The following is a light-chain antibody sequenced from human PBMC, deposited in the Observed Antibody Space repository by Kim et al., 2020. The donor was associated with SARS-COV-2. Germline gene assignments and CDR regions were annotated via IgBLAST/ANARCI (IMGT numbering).Light chain of an antibody. CDR1: QSVYSN. Sequence: SPGERATLSCRATQSVYSNLAWYQQKPGQAPRLLIYAASTRASGIPGRFSGSGSGTEFTLTISSLQSEDFAVYYCQHYNNWPPLTFGGGTKVDIK. V-gene: IGKV3-15*01. CDR3: QHYNNWPPLT. J-gene: IGKJ4*01. CDR2: AAS.